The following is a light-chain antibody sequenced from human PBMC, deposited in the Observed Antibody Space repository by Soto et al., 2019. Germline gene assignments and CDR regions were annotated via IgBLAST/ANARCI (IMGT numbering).Light chain of an antibody. Sequence: DSQMTQSPSSLSASVGDRVTITCQASQDISNYLNWYQQKPGKAPKLLIYDASNLETGVPSRFSGSGSGTDFTFTISSLQPEDIATYYCQQFNSYPLTFGQGTRLEIK. CDR1: QDISNY. CDR2: DAS. V-gene: IGKV1-33*01. CDR3: QQFNSYPLT. J-gene: IGKJ5*01.